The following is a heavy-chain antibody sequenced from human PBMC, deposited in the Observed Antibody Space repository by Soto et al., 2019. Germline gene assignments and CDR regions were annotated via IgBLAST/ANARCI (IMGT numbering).Heavy chain of an antibody. V-gene: IGHV3-21*01. CDR3: ARDRVGAARPLYLYYYGMDV. D-gene: IGHD6-6*01. Sequence: EVQLVESGGGLVKPGGSLRLSCAASGFTFSSYSMNWVRQAPGKGLEWVSSISSSSSYIYYADSVKGRFTISRDNAKNSLYLQMNSLRAEDTAVYYCARDRVGAARPLYLYYYGMDVWGQGTTVTVSS. CDR1: GFTFSSYS. J-gene: IGHJ6*02. CDR2: ISSSSSYI.